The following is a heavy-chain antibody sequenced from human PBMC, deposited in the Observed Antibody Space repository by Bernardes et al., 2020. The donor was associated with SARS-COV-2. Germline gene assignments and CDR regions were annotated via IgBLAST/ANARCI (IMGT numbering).Heavy chain of an antibody. CDR1: GFTFSSYA. CDR3: AKWKRRIIMIVVDYAFDI. V-gene: IGHV3-23*01. D-gene: IGHD3-22*01. J-gene: IGHJ3*02. CDR2: ISGSGGST. Sequence: GGSLRLSCAASGFTFSSYAMSWVRQAPGKGLEWVSAISGSGGSTYYADSVKGRFTISRDNSKNTLYLQMNSLRAEDTAVYYCAKWKRRIIMIVVDYAFDIWGQGTMVTVSS.